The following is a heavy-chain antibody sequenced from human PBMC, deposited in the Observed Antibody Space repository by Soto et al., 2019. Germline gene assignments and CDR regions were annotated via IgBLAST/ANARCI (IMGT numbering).Heavy chain of an antibody. CDR1: GGSISSGGYS. CDR2: IYHSGST. CDR3: ASPKIAFYNWFDP. V-gene: IGHV4-30-2*01. D-gene: IGHD3-3*02. J-gene: IGHJ5*02. Sequence: PSETLSLTCTVSGGSISSGGYSWSWIRQPPGKGLEWIGYIYHSGSTYYNTSLKSRVTISVDRSKNQFSLKLSSVTAAGTAVYYCASPKIAFYNWFDPWGQGTLVTVSS.